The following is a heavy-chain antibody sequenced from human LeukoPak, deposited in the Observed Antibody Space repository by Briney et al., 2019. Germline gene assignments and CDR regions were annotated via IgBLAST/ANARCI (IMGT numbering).Heavy chain of an antibody. Sequence: SETLSLTCSVSGYSISSGYYWGWIRQPPGKGLEWIGSIYHSGSTYYNPSLKSRVTISVDTSKNQFSLKLSSVTAADTAVYYCARGQLYYYGSGSYYFDYWGQGTLVTVSS. CDR3: ARGQLYYYGSGSYYFDY. CDR2: IYHSGST. J-gene: IGHJ4*02. CDR1: GYSISSGYY. V-gene: IGHV4-38-2*02. D-gene: IGHD3-10*01.